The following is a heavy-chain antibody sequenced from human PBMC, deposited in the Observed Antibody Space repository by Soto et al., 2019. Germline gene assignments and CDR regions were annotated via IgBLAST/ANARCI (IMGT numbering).Heavy chain of an antibody. D-gene: IGHD3-9*01. CDR1: GFSLSTSGMC. Sequence: SGPTLVNPTQTLTLTCTFSGFSLSTSGMCVSWIRQPPGKALEWLALIDWDDNIQYTTSLKTRLTISKDTSRNQVVLTMTNVDPVDTATYYCARKGPEDWPLDYWGQGTLVTVSS. CDR3: ARKGPEDWPLDY. CDR2: IDWDDNI. V-gene: IGHV2-70*12. J-gene: IGHJ4*02.